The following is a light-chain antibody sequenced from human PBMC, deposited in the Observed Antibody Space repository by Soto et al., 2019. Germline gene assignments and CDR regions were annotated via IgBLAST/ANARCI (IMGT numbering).Light chain of an antibody. Sequence: QSVLTQPPSVSGAPGQRVTISCTGSSSNIGAGYDVHWYQQLPGTAPKLLISGNSNRPSGVPDRFSGSNSGTSASLAITGLKAEDEADYYCQSYDSSLSGWVFGGGTKLTFL. CDR3: QSYDSSLSGWV. J-gene: IGLJ3*02. V-gene: IGLV1-40*01. CDR2: GNS. CDR1: SSNIGAGYD.